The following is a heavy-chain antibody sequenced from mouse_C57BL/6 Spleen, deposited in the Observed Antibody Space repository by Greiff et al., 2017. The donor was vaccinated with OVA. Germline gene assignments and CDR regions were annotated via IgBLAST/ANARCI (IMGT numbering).Heavy chain of an antibody. CDR3: ARGDDGPWFAY. J-gene: IGHJ3*01. V-gene: IGHV1-69*01. Sequence: QVQLKQPGAELVMPGASVKLSCKASGYTFTSYWMHWVKQRPGQGLEWIGEIDPSDSYTNYNQKFKGKSTLTVDKSSSTAYMQLSSLTSEDSAVYYCARGDDGPWFAYWGQGTLVTVSA. D-gene: IGHD1-1*01. CDR2: IDPSDSYT. CDR1: GYTFTSYW.